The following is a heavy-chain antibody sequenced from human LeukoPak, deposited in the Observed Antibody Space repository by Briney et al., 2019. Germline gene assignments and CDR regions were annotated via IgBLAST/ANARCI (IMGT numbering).Heavy chain of an antibody. J-gene: IGHJ1*01. V-gene: IGHV3-9*01. CDR3: ASLPGR. CDR2: ISWNSGSI. D-gene: IGHD7-27*01. CDR1: GFTFDDYA. Sequence: PGGSLRLSCAASGFTFDDYAMHWVRQAPGKGLEWVSGISWNSGSIGYADSVKGRFTISRDNAKNSLYLQMNSLRAEDTALYYCASLPGRWGQGTLVTVSS.